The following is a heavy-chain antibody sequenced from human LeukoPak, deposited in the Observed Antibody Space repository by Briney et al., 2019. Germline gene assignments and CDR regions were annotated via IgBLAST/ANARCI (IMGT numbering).Heavy chain of an antibody. CDR3: ATVTGDSLQFDY. Sequence: PSETLSLTCTVSGGPIRSSNYYWGWIRQPPGKGLEWIGSIYYDGSTYYNPSLKSRVSISQDTSKNQFSLKLTSVTAADTAVYYCATVTGDSLQFDYWGQGTLVTVSS. J-gene: IGHJ4*02. CDR2: IYYDGST. CDR1: GGPIRSSNYY. D-gene: IGHD2-21*01. V-gene: IGHV4-39*07.